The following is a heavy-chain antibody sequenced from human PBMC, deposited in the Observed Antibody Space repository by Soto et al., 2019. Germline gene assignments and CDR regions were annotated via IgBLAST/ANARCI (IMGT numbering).Heavy chain of an antibody. D-gene: IGHD1-1*01. Sequence: LRLSCAASGFIFSDYYMSWIRLAPGKGLEWVSSISSSSNTISYADSVKGRFTISRDNAKNSLYLQINSLRAEDTAVYYCARKVWNQYFDYWGQGTLVTVSS. V-gene: IGHV3-11*01. CDR2: ISSSSNTI. CDR1: GFIFSDYY. CDR3: ARKVWNQYFDY. J-gene: IGHJ4*02.